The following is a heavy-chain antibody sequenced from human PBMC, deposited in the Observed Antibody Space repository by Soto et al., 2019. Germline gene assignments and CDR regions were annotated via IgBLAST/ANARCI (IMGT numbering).Heavy chain of an antibody. CDR3: ARELGYCSSSSCWSDD. D-gene: IGHD2-2*01. V-gene: IGHV3-7*04. J-gene: IGHJ4*02. CDR1: EFNCSSHW. CDR2: IKQDGSET. Sequence: GGSLRLSCAASEFNCSSHWMTWVRQAQGKRLEWVDNIKQDGSETYYVDSVEGRFTISRDNAKNSVYLQMNSLRVEDTAVYYCARELGYCSSSSCWSDDWGQGTLVTVSS.